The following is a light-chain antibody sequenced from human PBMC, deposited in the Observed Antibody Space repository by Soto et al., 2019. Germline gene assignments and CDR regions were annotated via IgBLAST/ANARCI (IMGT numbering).Light chain of an antibody. CDR3: QVWDSSSDHRGV. J-gene: IGLJ2*01. CDR1: NIGSKS. Sequence: SYELTQPPSVSVAPGQTARITCGGNNIGSKSVHWYQQKPGQAPALVVYDDSDRPSGIPERFSGSNSGNTATLTISRVEAGDEADYYCQVWDSSSDHRGVFGGGTKVTVL. CDR2: DDS. V-gene: IGLV3-21*02.